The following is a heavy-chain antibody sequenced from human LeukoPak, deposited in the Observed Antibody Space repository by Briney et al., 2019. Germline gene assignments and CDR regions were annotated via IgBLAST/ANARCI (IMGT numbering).Heavy chain of an antibody. CDR1: GFIFRNYA. CDR2: ISGGGVNI. D-gene: IGHD3-3*01. J-gene: IGHJ4*02. CDR3: AKALTAGYDRAYVDS. Sequence: GGSLRLSCAASGFIFRNYAMTWVRQAPGKGLQWVSSISGGGVNIYYADSVKGRFTISRDNSRNALYLQMSSLRPEDTAKYFCAKALTAGYDRAYVDSWGQGTLVTVSS. V-gene: IGHV3-23*01.